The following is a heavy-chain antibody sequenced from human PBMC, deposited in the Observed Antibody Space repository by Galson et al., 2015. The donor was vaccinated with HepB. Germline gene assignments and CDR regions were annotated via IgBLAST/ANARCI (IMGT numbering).Heavy chain of an antibody. Sequence: CAISGDSVSSNSVEWNWIRQSPSRGLEWLGKTCFRSKWYSDYAVSVKSRITINADTSKNQFSLQLNSVTPEDTAVYHCARGGWLGNWYFDLWGRGTLVTVSS. CDR1: GDSVSSNSVE. CDR2: TCFRSKWYS. CDR3: ARGGWLGNWYFDL. J-gene: IGHJ2*01. D-gene: IGHD6-19*01. V-gene: IGHV6-1*01.